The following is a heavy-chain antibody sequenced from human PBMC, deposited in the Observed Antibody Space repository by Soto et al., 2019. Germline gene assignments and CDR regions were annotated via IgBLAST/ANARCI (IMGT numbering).Heavy chain of an antibody. J-gene: IGHJ4*02. CDR1: GYTFTSYG. CDR3: ARVREGLELRPIDY. D-gene: IGHD1-7*01. V-gene: IGHV1-18*01. Sequence: ASVNVSCKASGYTFTSYGISWVRQAPGQGLEWMGWISAYNGNTNYAQKLQGRVTMTTDTSTSTAYMELRSLRSDDTAVYYCARVREGLELRPIDYWGQGTLVTVSS. CDR2: ISAYNGNT.